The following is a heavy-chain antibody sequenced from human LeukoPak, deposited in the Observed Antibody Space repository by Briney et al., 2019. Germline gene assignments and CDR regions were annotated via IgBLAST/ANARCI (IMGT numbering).Heavy chain of an antibody. D-gene: IGHD2-2*01. CDR2: ISWNNGGI. J-gene: IGHJ4*02. CDR1: GFTFEDFA. Sequence: PGRSLRLSCAASGFTFEDFAMHWVRQPPGKGLEWVSGISWNNGGIVYADSVKGRFAISRDNAKNSLYLQMRSLRAEDTAVYYCAKAQYCSSPSCLYFDNWGQGTLVTVSS. CDR3: AKAQYCSSPSCLYFDN. V-gene: IGHV3-9*01.